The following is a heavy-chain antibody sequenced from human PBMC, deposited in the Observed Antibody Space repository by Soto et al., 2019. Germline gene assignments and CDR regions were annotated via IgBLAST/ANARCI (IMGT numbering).Heavy chain of an antibody. CDR2: IYYSGST. CDR3: ARAPNDFWSGSSLDP. J-gene: IGHJ5*02. Sequence: SETLSLTCTVSGGSISSGYYYWSWIRQPPGKGLEWIGYIYYSGSTYYNPSLKSRVTISVDTSKNQFSLKLSSVTAADTAVYYCARAPNDFWSGSSLDPWGQGTLVTVSS. CDR1: GGSISSGYYY. D-gene: IGHD3-3*01. V-gene: IGHV4-30-4*01.